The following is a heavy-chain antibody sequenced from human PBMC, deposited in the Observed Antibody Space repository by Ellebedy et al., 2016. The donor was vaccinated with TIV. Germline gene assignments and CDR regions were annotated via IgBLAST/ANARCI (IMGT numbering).Heavy chain of an antibody. V-gene: IGHV3-23*01. J-gene: IGHJ4*02. CDR3: ARMYCGGDCYSTPDY. CDR2: ISGSGGST. CDR1: GFTFSSYA. Sequence: GGSLRLXCAASGFTFSSYAMSWVRQAPGKGLEWVSAISGSGGSTYYADSVKGRFTISRDNSKNTLYLQMNSLRAEDTAVYYCARMYCGGDCYSTPDYWGQGTLVTVSS. D-gene: IGHD2-21*02.